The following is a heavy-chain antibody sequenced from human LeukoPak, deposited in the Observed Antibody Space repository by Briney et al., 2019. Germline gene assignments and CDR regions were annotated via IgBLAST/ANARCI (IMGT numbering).Heavy chain of an antibody. V-gene: IGHV3-33*06. D-gene: IGHD6-6*01. CDR3: AKAPTEYSSSSWDDYFDY. Sequence: GGSLRLPCAASGFTFSSYGMHWVRQAPGKGLEWVAVIWYDGSNKYYADSVKGRFTISRDNSKNTLYLQMNSLRAEDTAVYYCAKAPTEYSSSSWDDYFDYWGQGTLVTVSS. CDR2: IWYDGSNK. J-gene: IGHJ4*02. CDR1: GFTFSSYG.